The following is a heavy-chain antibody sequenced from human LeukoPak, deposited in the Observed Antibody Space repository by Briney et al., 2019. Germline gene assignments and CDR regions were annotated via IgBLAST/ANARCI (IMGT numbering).Heavy chain of an antibody. D-gene: IGHD6-13*01. V-gene: IGHV4-38-2*02. CDR1: GYSISSGYY. Sequence: SETLSLTCSVSGYSISSGYYWGWIRQPPGKGLEWIGRIYHSGSTYYDPSLKSRVTISVDTSRNQFSLKLSSVTAADTAVYYCARARGLRGSSLVGYYFDYWGQGTLVTVSS. CDR3: ARARGLRGSSLVGYYFDY. CDR2: IYHSGST. J-gene: IGHJ4*02.